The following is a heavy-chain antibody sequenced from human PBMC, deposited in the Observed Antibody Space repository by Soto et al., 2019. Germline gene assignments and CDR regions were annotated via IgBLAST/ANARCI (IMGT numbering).Heavy chain of an antibody. D-gene: IGHD6-13*01. CDR2: IYRAGST. V-gene: IGHV3-53*01. Sequence: EVQLVESGGGLIQPGGSLRLSCAVSGFTINSTYMSWVRQAPGNGLEWVSIIYRAGSTYYADSVKGRFTISRDNSKNTLYPQMNSLRAEDTAVYYCARDGGLAAAGTIDSWGQGTLVTVSS. CDR3: ARDGGLAAAGTIDS. J-gene: IGHJ4*02. CDR1: GFTINSTY.